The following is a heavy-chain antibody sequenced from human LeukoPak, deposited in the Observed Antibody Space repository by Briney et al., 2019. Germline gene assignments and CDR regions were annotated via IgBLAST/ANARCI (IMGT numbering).Heavy chain of an antibody. CDR1: GFIFSDYY. CDR3: AKGPTYYYDSSGTAYFDY. D-gene: IGHD3-22*01. Sequence: GGSLRLSCAASGFIFSDYYMSWVRQAPGKGLEWLSHIDLSGNVKYYVDSVKGRFTISRDNAKNSLYLQMNSLRAEDTALYYCAKGPTYYYDSSGTAYFDYWGQGTLVTVSS. V-gene: IGHV3-11*01. J-gene: IGHJ4*02. CDR2: IDLSGNVK.